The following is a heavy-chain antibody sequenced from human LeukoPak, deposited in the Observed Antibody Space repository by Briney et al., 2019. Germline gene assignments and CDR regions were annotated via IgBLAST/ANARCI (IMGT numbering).Heavy chain of an antibody. J-gene: IGHJ4*02. CDR3: ARSRDRNSYYFDY. V-gene: IGHV4-59*01. CDR1: GGSISIYY. CDR2: IYYSGST. D-gene: IGHD6-6*01. Sequence: PSETLSLTCTVSGGSISIYYWSWTRHPPGKGLEWIGYIYYSGSTNYNPSLKSRVTISVDTSKNQFSLKLSSVTAADTAVYYCARSRDRNSYYFDYWGQGTLVTVSS.